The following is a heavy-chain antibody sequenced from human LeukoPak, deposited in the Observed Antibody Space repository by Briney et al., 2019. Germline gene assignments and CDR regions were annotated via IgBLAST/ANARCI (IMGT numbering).Heavy chain of an antibody. CDR2: ISSSSSYI. CDR3: ASGPIGPRIVDY. Sequence: KPGGSLRLSCAASGFTFSSYSMNWVRQAPGKGLEWVSSISSSSSYIYYADSVKGRFTISRDNAKNSLYLQMNSLRAKDTAVYYCASGPIGPRIVDYWGQGTLVTVPS. CDR1: GFTFSSYS. V-gene: IGHV3-21*01. J-gene: IGHJ4*02. D-gene: IGHD3-10*01.